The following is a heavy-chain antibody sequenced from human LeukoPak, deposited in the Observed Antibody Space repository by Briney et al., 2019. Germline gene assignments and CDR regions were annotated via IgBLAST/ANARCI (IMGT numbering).Heavy chain of an antibody. D-gene: IGHD3-22*01. CDR2: LYPGVST. CDR1: GGPMYSYY. J-gene: IGHJ6*03. V-gene: IGHV4-4*07. Sequence: SETLSLTCAVSGGPMYSYYWTWIRQTAEKGLEWIWRLYPGVSTNYNPSLKSRVTMSVDTSKNQFALKLSAVTAADTAVYYCARMKFYDSTGYSPGHYMDVWGKGTTVTVSS. CDR3: ARMKFYDSTGYSPGHYMDV.